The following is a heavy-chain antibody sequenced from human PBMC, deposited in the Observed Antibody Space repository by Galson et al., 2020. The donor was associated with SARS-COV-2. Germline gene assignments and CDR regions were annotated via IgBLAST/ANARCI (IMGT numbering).Heavy chain of an antibody. D-gene: IGHD5-12*01. CDR1: GFTFDDYA. CDR3: CVSGYGNYYYYYMDV. CDR2: ISWNSGSM. J-gene: IGHJ6*03. Sequence: GGSLRLSCAASGFTFDDYAMHWVRQAPGKGLEWVSGISWNSGSMGYADSVKGRFTISRDNAKNSLYLQMNSLRAEDTALYYCCVSGYGNYYYYYMDVWGKGTTVTVSS. V-gene: IGHV3-9*01.